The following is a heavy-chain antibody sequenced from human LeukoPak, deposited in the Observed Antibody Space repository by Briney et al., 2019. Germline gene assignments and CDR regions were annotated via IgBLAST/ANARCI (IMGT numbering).Heavy chain of an antibody. D-gene: IGHD3-10*01. CDR3: ARSLITMVGGVIDWFDP. CDR1: GGSISSYY. V-gene: IGHV4-59*01. CDR2: IYYSGST. J-gene: IGHJ5*02. Sequence: SETLSLTCTVSGGSISSYYWSWIRQPPGKGLEWIGYIYYSGSTNYNPSLKSRVTISVDTSKNQFSLKLSSVTAADTAVYYCARSLITMVGGVIDWFDPWGQGTLVTVSS.